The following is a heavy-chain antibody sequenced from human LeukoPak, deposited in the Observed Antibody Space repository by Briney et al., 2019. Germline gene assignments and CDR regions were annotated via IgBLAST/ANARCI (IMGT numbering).Heavy chain of an antibody. Sequence: GGSLRLSCAASGFTFSSYGMHWVRQAPGKGLEWVAVISYDGSNKYYPDSVKGRFTISRDNSKNTLYLQMNSLRAEDTAVYYCAKDHVRTYGSAVYYYYIDVWGKGTTVTISS. D-gene: IGHD3-10*01. CDR2: ISYDGSNK. CDR1: GFTFSSYG. J-gene: IGHJ6*03. CDR3: AKDHVRTYGSAVYYYYIDV. V-gene: IGHV3-30*18.